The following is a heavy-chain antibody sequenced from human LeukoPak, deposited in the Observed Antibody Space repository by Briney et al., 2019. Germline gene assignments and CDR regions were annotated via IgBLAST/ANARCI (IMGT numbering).Heavy chain of an antibody. V-gene: IGHV4-39*07. J-gene: IGHJ4*02. CDR3: ARGGLMSSSPFDY. CDR2: IYYSGNT. Sequence: SETLSLTCTVSGDSISSSSYYWGWIRQPPGKGLEWIGTIYYSGNTYYNPSLKSRVTISVDRSKNQFSLKLSSVTAADTAVYYCARGGLMSSSPFDYWGQGTLVTVSS. D-gene: IGHD6-13*01. CDR1: GDSISSSSYY.